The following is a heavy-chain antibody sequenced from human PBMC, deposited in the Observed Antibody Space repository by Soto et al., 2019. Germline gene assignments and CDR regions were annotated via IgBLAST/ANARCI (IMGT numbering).Heavy chain of an antibody. CDR1: GFSLTTNGVG. J-gene: IGHJ4*02. CDR2: IYRDDDK. D-gene: IGHD1-26*01. Sequence: QITLKESGPTLVKPTQTLTLTCTVSGFSLTTNGVGVGWFRQPPGKALEWLALIYRDDDKRYRPSLKSRVTIIKDNTKNQVVLTMTNMDPVDTATYYCAHTVARGAYWETFNYWGQGTLVTVSS. CDR3: AHTVARGAYWETFNY. V-gene: IGHV2-5*02.